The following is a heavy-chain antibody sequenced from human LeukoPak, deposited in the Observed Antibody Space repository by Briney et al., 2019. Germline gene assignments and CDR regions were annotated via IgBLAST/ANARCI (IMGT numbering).Heavy chain of an antibody. CDR1: GGSITSDS. CDR3: ARGKDYYDSSGSFFYAVDI. CDR2: IYNSGST. D-gene: IGHD3-22*01. Sequence: SETLSLTCTVSGGSITSDSWSWIRQPPGKGLEWIGYIYNSGSTISHPSLKSRVTLSVDTSKNQISLKLTSVTAADTAVYYCARGKDYYDSSGSFFYAVDIWGQGTMVSVSS. V-gene: IGHV4-59*01. J-gene: IGHJ3*02.